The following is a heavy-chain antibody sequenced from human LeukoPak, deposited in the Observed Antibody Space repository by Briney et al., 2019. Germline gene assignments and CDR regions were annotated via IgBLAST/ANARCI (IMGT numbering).Heavy chain of an antibody. CDR1: GFTFSSYE. CDR2: ISSSGSTI. J-gene: IGHJ4*02. D-gene: IGHD5-18*01. V-gene: IGHV3-48*03. Sequence: GGSLRLSCAASGFTFSSYEMNWVRQAPGKGLEWVSYISSSGSTIYYADSVKGRFTISRDNAKNSLYLQMNSLRAEDTAVYYCARDRYSYGQYYFDYWGQGTLVTVSS. CDR3: ARDRYSYGQYYFDY.